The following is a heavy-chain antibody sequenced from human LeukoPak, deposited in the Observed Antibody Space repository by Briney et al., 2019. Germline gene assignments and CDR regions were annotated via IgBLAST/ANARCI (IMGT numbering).Heavy chain of an antibody. CDR1: GFTFTNYA. CDR2: IRGSGGST. D-gene: IGHD3-22*01. Sequence: GGSLRLSCAASGFTFTNYAMSWVRQAPGKGLEWVSCIRGSGGSTQYAESVKGRFIISRDNSNNTLYLQMNSLRAEDTAIYYCARDWGDSSGYWPSWGQGTLVTVSS. J-gene: IGHJ5*02. V-gene: IGHV3-23*01. CDR3: ARDWGDSSGYWPS.